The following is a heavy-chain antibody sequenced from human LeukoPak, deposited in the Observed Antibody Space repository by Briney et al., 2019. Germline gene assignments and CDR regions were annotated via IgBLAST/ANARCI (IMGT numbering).Heavy chain of an antibody. V-gene: IGHV3-30-3*01. CDR1: GFTFSSYA. CDR3: AREMVTVATFYYYYGMDV. D-gene: IGHD4-17*01. Sequence: GGSLRLSCAASGFTFSSYAMHWVRQAPGKGLEWVAVISYDGSNKYYADSVKGRFTISRDNSKNTLYLQMNSLRAEDTAVYYCAREMVTVATFYYYYGMDVWGQGTTVTVSS. CDR2: ISYDGSNK. J-gene: IGHJ6*02.